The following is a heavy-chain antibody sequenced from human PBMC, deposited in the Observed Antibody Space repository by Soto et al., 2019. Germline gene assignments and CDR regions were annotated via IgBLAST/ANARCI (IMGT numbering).Heavy chain of an antibody. CDR3: AHTREIYGSGSYDVDY. D-gene: IGHD3-10*01. J-gene: IGHJ4*02. Sequence: QITLKESGPTLVKPTQTLTLTCTFSGFSLSTSGVGVGWIRQPPGKALDWVAIIYWDDDKRYSPSLKSRLTITKDTPKNQVVLTMTNMDPVDTATYYCAHTREIYGSGSYDVDYWGQGTLVTVSS. V-gene: IGHV2-5*02. CDR1: GFSLSTSGVG. CDR2: IYWDDDK.